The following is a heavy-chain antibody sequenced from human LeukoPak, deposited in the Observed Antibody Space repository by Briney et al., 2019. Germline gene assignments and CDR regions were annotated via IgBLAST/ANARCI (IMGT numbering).Heavy chain of an antibody. CDR2: ISAYTGNT. D-gene: IGHD6-13*01. CDR1: GYSFITYG. J-gene: IGHJ3*02. Sequence: GASVKVSCKASGYSFITYGISWVRQAPGQGLEWMGWISAYTGNTGYAQKFQGRVTMTRDTSISTAYMELSRLRSDDTAVYYCARPYALTAAQTGAFDIWGQGTMVTVSS. CDR3: ARPYALTAAQTGAFDI. V-gene: IGHV1-18*01.